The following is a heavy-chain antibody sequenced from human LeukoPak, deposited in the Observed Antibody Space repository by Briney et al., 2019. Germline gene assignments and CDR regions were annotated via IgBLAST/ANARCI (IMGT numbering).Heavy chain of an antibody. V-gene: IGHV1-69-2*01. J-gene: IGHJ5*02. D-gene: IGHD3-10*01. CDR1: GYTFTDYY. CDR2: VDPEDGET. CDR3: ATDLTMVRGVTNWFDP. Sequence: ASVKISCKVSGYTFTDYYMHWVQQAPGKGLEWMGLVDPEDGETIYAEKFQGRVTITADTSTDTAYMELSSLRSEDTAVYYCATDLTMVRGVTNWFDPWGQRTLVTVSS.